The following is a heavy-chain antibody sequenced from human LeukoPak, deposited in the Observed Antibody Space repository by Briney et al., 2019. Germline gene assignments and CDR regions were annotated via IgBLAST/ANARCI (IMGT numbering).Heavy chain of an antibody. V-gene: IGHV4-59*12. Sequence: MPSETLSPTCTVSGDSISRYYWSWIRQPPGKGLEWIGYIFYSGSTNYNPSLESRVTISVDTSKNQFSLKLSSVTAADTAVYYCARDPRTYYDYVWGSYPTFDYWGQGTLVTVSS. CDR2: IFYSGST. CDR3: ARDPRTYYDYVWGSYPTFDY. J-gene: IGHJ4*02. D-gene: IGHD3-16*02. CDR1: GDSISRYY.